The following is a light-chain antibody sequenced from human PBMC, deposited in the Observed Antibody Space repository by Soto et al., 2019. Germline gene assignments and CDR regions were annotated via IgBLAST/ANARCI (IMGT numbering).Light chain of an antibody. CDR2: AAS. CDR1: QAVSTW. V-gene: IGKV1-12*01. CDR3: QQGASFPRT. J-gene: IGKJ4*01. Sequence: DIQMTQSPASLSSSLGDSVTITCRASQAVSTWLAWYQQKPGGAPKLLIYAASTLQSGVPSRFSGSGSGTDFTLTIRSLQPEDFATYYCQQGASFPRTFGGGTKVDIK.